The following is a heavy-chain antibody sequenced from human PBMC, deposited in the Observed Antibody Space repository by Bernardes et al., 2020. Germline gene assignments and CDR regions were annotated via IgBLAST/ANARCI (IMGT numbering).Heavy chain of an antibody. V-gene: IGHV3-23*01. CDR1: GFTFSNYA. J-gene: IGHJ4*02. CDR2: IDAGGGST. Sequence: GGSLRLSCAASGFTFSNYALGWVRQAPGKGLEWVSVIDAGGGSTNYADSAKGRFTVSRDNSKDTLYLHVSGLRAADTAVYYCVKLYGQYVDFWGQGTLVTVSS. D-gene: IGHD4-17*01. CDR3: VKLYGQYVDF.